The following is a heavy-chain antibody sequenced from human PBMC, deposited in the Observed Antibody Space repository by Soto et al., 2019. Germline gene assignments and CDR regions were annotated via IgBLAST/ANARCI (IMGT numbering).Heavy chain of an antibody. CDR2: IIPILGIA. V-gene: IGHV1-69*02. J-gene: IGHJ6*03. CDR1: GGTFSSYT. Sequence: ASVKVSCKASGGTFSSYTISWVRQAPGQGLEWMGRIIPILGIANYAQKFQGRVTITADKSTSTAYMELSSLRSEDTAVYYCAAAPVAGGAGYYYYYMDVWGQGTTVTVSS. CDR3: AAAPVAGGAGYYYYYMDV. D-gene: IGHD6-19*01.